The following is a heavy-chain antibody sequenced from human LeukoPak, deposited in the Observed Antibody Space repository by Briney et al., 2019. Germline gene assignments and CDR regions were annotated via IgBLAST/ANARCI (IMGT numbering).Heavy chain of an antibody. CDR1: GGSFSGYY. Sequence: NASETLSLTCAVYGGSFSGYYWSWIRQPPGKGLEWIGEINHSGSTNYNPSLKSRVTISVDTSKNQFSLKLSSVTAADTAVYYCARDSTLNWFDPWGQGTLVTVSS. CDR2: INHSGST. V-gene: IGHV4-34*01. CDR3: ARDSTLNWFDP. J-gene: IGHJ5*02.